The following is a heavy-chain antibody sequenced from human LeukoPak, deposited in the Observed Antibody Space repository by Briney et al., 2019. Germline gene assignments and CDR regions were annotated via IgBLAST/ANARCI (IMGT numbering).Heavy chain of an antibody. CDR1: GFTFSSYW. D-gene: IGHD6-13*01. CDR3: ARDGTAAGLYFDL. J-gene: IGHJ4*01. V-gene: IGHV3-7*01. Sequence: GRSLRLSCAASGFTFSSYWMSWVRQAPGKGLEWVANIKQDGSEKYYVDSVKGRITISRDNAKNSMYLQMNSLRAEDTAVYYCARDGTAAGLYFDLWGQGTLVTVSS. CDR2: IKQDGSEK.